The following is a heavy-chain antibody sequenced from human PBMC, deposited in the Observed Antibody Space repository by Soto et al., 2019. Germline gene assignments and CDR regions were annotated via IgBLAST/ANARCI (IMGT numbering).Heavy chain of an antibody. CDR2: LTPAGTT. CDR1: GFSFSDYS. D-gene: IGHD2-15*01. Sequence: EVQLLESGGALVQPGGSLRLSCAASGFSFSDYSMTWVRQAPGRGLEWVSTLTPAGTTFYADAAKGRFTISRDNYRNTLSLQMYNLRAEDTARYYCAKRATTVPTPGNYFDCWGQGTLVTVSS. V-gene: IGHV3-23*01. CDR3: AKRATTVPTPGNYFDC. J-gene: IGHJ4*02.